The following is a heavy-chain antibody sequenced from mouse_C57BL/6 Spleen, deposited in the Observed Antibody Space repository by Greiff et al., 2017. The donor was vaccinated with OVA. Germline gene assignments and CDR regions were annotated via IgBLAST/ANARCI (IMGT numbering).Heavy chain of an antibody. V-gene: IGHV5-4*01. CDR3: ARDEKTGTGFDY. CDR1: GFTFSSYA. J-gene: IGHJ2*01. D-gene: IGHD4-1*01. Sequence: EVQLVESGGGLVKPGGSLKLSCAASGFTFSSYAMSWVRQTPEKRLEWVATISDGGSYTYYPDNVKGRFTISRDNAKNNLYLQMSHLKSEDTAMYYCARDEKTGTGFDYWGQGTTLTVSS. CDR2: ISDGGSYT.